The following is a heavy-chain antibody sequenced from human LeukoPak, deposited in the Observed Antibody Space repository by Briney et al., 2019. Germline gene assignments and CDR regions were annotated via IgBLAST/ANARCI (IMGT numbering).Heavy chain of an antibody. V-gene: IGHV3-7*01. D-gene: IGHD3-10*01. J-gene: IGHJ4*02. CDR2: MNQDGSEK. CDR3: ARNYGPLEY. CDR1: GFTFRTYG. Sequence: GGSLRLSCAASGFTFRTYGMSWVRQAPGKGLEWVANMNQDGSEKYYVDSVKGRFTISRDDTKNSLYLQLTSLRAEDTAVYYCARNYGPLEYWGRGTLLTVSS.